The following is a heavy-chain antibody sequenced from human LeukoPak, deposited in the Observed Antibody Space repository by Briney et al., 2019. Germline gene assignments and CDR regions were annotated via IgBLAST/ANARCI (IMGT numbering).Heavy chain of an antibody. V-gene: IGHV3-23*01. CDR1: GFTFSSYA. Sequence: PGWSLTLSCAASGFTFSSYAMSWVLQAPGPGLEWVSAISGSCGSTYYGDSVKGRFTNSRDNSKSTLYLQMDRLRAEHAAVYYCANTSPNYGQLFYYFDYWGQGTLVTVSS. D-gene: IGHD2-2*01. CDR2: ISGSCGST. CDR3: ANTSPNYGQLFYYFDY. J-gene: IGHJ4*02.